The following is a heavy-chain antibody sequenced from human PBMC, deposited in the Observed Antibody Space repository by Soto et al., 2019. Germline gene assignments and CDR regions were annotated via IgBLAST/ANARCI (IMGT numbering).Heavy chain of an antibody. CDR2: ISSSSSYI. CDR1: GFTFSSYS. J-gene: IGHJ6*02. CDR3: ARDSVRVVGATMAPYYYYYGMDV. Sequence: PGGSLRLSCAASGFTFSSYSMNWVRQAPGKGLEWVSSISSSSSYIYYADSVKGRFTISRDNAKNSLYLQMNSLRAEDTAVYYCARDSVRVVGATMAPYYYYYGMDVWGQGTTVTVSS. V-gene: IGHV3-21*01. D-gene: IGHD1-26*01.